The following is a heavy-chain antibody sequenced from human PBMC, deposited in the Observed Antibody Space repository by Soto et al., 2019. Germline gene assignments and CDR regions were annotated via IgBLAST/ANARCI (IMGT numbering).Heavy chain of an antibody. Sequence: QVQLVESGGGVVQPGTSLRLSCAGSGFTFSSYGLHWVRQAPGKGLEWVALIWYDGSKKYYADSVQARFTISRDDSKSTLYLQMNSLRAEDTAVYYCARDIGSNGDFHFDYWGQGTTVTVSS. CDR2: IWYDGSKK. CDR3: ARDIGSNGDFHFDY. V-gene: IGHV3-33*01. CDR1: GFTFSSYG. J-gene: IGHJ4*03. D-gene: IGHD4-17*01.